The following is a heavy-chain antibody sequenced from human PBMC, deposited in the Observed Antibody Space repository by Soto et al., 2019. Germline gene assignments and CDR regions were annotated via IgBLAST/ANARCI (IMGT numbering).Heavy chain of an antibody. Sequence: EVQLVESGGGLIQPGGSLRLSCAASGFTVSNNYMSWVRQPPGKGPEWVSIIYSGGNTYYADAVKGRFTISRDNSKNTLYLQRNSLRAGDPAIYYWASQTGVPGGGGYYFDYWGRGTLVTVSS. V-gene: IGHV3-53*01. J-gene: IGHJ4*02. CDR2: IYSGGNT. D-gene: IGHD7-27*01. CDR1: GFTVSNNY. CDR3: ASQTGVPGGGGYYFDY.